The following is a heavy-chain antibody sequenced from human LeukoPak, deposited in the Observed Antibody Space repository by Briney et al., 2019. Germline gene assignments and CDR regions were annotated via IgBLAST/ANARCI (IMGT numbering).Heavy chain of an antibody. CDR2: INDSENT. Sequence: PSETLSLACAVYGASFSGSYWSWIRQPPGKGLEWIGEINDSENTNYNPSLKSRVTISIDTSKNQFSLTLTPVTAADTAVYYCAGGHRNWLLSWFDPWGRGTLVTVSS. V-gene: IGHV4-34*01. J-gene: IGHJ5*02. CDR1: GASFSGSY. CDR3: AGGHRNWLLSWFDP. D-gene: IGHD3-9*01.